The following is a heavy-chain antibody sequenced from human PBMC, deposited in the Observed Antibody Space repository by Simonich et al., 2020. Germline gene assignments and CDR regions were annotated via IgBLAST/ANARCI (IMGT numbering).Heavy chain of an antibody. J-gene: IGHJ3*02. V-gene: IGHV1-2*02. CDR1: GYTFTGYY. CDR3: ARVRFEAFDI. CDR2: INPNSGGT. Sequence: QVQLVQSGAAVKKPGASVKVSCKAAGYTFTGYYMHWVRQAPGQGLEGMRWINPNSGGTNYAQKFQGRVTMTRDPSISTAYMGLSRLRSDDTAVYYCARVRFEAFDIWGQGTMVTVSS.